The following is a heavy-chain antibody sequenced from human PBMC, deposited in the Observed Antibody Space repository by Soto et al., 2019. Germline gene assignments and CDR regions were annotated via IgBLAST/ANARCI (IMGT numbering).Heavy chain of an antibody. J-gene: IGHJ6*02. V-gene: IGHV1-69*12. Sequence: QVQLVQSGAEVKKPESSVKVSCKASGGSFSSYAISWVRQAPGQGLEWMRGIIPIFGTANYAQKFQGRVMITADECTSPAYMERSSQRSEETAVYYCARAETCPSTCCYDDGYYYYGMDAWGQGTTVTVSS. D-gene: IGHD2-2*01. CDR2: IIPIFGTA. CDR3: ARAETCPSTCCYDDGYYYYGMDA. CDR1: GGSFSSYA.